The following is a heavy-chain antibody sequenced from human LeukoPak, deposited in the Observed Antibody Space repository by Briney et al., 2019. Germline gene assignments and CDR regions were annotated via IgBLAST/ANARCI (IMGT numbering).Heavy chain of an antibody. CDR1: GYSFTSYW. J-gene: IGHJ4*02. D-gene: IGHD3-10*01. V-gene: IGHV5-51*01. CDR2: IYPGDSDT. Sequence: GESLQISCYGSGYSFTSYWIGWVRQMPGKGLEWMGIIYPGDSDTRYSPSFQGQVTISADKSISTAYLQWSSLKASDTAMYYCARGGHGSGSYYNTFDYWVQGTLVTVSS. CDR3: ARGGHGSGSYYNTFDY.